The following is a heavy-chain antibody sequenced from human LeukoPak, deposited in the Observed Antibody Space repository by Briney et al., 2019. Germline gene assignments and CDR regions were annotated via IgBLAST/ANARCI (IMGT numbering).Heavy chain of an antibody. CDR2: ISYDGSDK. CDR1: AFTFSSYG. Sequence: GGSLRLSCAASAFTFSSYGMHWVRHAPGKGLEGGAVISYDGSDKYYADSVKGRFTISRDNSKNTLYLQMNSLRADDTAAYYCAKDISGGDCPDYWGEGTLVTVSS. J-gene: IGHJ4*02. V-gene: IGHV3-30*18. D-gene: IGHD2-21*02. CDR3: AKDISGGDCPDY.